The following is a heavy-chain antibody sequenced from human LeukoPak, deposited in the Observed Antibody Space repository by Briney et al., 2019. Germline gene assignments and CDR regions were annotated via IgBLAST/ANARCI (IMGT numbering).Heavy chain of an antibody. CDR3: ARDPSSVTLYFFDY. CDR1: GYTFRGNY. Sequence: ASVTVSCKASGYTFRGNYIHWLRQAPGQGLEWMGWIDANNGVTKSAQKFQGRVTMSRDTSISTAYMDLSSLSPDDAAVYYCARDPSSVTLYFFDYWGQGTLVTVSS. V-gene: IGHV1-2*02. CDR2: IDANNGVT. D-gene: IGHD4-11*01. J-gene: IGHJ4*02.